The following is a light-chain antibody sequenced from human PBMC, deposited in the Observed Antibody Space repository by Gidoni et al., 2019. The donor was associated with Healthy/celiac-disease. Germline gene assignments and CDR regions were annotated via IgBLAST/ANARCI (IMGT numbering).Light chain of an antibody. CDR3: QQYGSSPQT. V-gene: IGKV3-20*01. Sequence: IVLTQPPGALPLSPGERATLSCRASQSVSSSYLAWYQQKPGQAPRLLIYGASSRATGIPDRFSGSGSGTDFTLTISRLEPEDFAVYYCQQYGSSPQTFGRGTKLEIK. CDR2: GAS. J-gene: IGKJ2*01. CDR1: QSVSSSY.